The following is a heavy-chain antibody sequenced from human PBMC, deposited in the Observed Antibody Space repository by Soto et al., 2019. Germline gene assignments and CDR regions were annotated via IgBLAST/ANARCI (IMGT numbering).Heavy chain of an antibody. CDR2: IIPIFGTA. J-gene: IGHJ3*02. Sequence: QVQLVQSGAEVKKPGSSVKVSCKASGGTFSSYAISWVRQAPGQGLEWMGGIIPIFGTANYAQKFQGRVTITADQSTSTAYMELSSLRSEDTAVYYCARDFALGATTGGDDAFDIWGQGTMVTVSS. CDR3: ARDFALGATTGGDDAFDI. D-gene: IGHD1-26*01. V-gene: IGHV1-69*01. CDR1: GGTFSSYA.